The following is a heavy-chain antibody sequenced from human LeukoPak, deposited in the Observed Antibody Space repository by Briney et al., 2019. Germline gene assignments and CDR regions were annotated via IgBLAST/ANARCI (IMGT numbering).Heavy chain of an antibody. V-gene: IGHV4-31*01. D-gene: IGHD3-10*01. J-gene: IGHJ4*02. Sequence: SETLSRTCTVSGGSISSGGYYWSWIRQRPGKGLEWIGYIHNSGSTYYNPSLKSPVSISVDTSKSHFSLRLSSVTAADTAVYYCARGEYYGSGSYYPGDYWGQGTLVTVSS. CDR1: GGSISSGGYY. CDR2: IHNSGST. CDR3: ARGEYYGSGSYYPGDY.